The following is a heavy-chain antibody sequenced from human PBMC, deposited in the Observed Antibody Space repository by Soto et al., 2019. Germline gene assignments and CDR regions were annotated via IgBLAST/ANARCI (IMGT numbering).Heavy chain of an antibody. V-gene: IGHV3-11*01. J-gene: IGHJ5*02. D-gene: IGHD2-15*01. Sequence: QVQLVESGGGLVKPGGSLRVSCAASGFSFSDYYMTWIRQAPGKGLEWVSYISGSGDNIHYADSVKGRFTISRDNAKNSLYVQMDSLRVEDTAVYYCARGACITCYYDDWFDTWGQGTLVTVSS. CDR3: ARGACITCYYDDWFDT. CDR1: GFSFSDYY. CDR2: ISGSGDNI.